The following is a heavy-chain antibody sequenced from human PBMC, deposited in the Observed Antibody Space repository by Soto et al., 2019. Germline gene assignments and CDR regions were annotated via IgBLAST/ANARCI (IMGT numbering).Heavy chain of an antibody. CDR2: MYHTGTT. V-gene: IGHV4-4*07. J-gene: IGHJ3*01. CDR3: ARDVGYTGYEQGNPFDL. Sequence: SETLSLTCSVSGGSISRYYWSWIRQTAGKRLEWIGRMYHTGTTDYNPSLKRRLSMSVETSKNQFSLRLSSVTAADTALYYCARDVGYTGYEQGNPFDLWGQGKMLTV. D-gene: IGHD5-12*01. CDR1: GGSISRYY.